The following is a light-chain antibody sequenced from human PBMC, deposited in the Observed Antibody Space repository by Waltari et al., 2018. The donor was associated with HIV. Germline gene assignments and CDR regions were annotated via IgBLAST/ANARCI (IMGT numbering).Light chain of an antibody. V-gene: IGKV2-28*01. CDR3: MQSLETSIT. CDR1: QSLQYDDGYNY. Sequence: DIVLPQSLLSLSVPPEETASVPCTFGQSLQYDDGYNYLDWYLQRPGHSPRLLIALNSNRASGVPDRFSASGSGTNFTLKISRVEPEDVGIYSCMQSLETSITFGQGTRLEI. J-gene: IGKJ5*01. CDR2: LNS.